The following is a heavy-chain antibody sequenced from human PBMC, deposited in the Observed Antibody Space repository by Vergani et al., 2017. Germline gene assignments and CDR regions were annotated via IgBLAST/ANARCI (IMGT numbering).Heavy chain of an antibody. CDR2: INTSGGST. CDR3: ARDAEAADHYYDY. CDR1: GYTFTSYY. D-gene: IGHD6-13*01. J-gene: IGHJ4*02. V-gene: IGHV1-46*01. Sequence: QVQLVQSGAEVKKPGASVKVSCKASGYTFTSYYMHWVRQAPGQGLEWMGIINTSGGSTSYAQKFQGRVTMTKDTSTSTVYRELSSLRSEETAVYYCARDAEAADHYYDYWGQGTLVTVSS.